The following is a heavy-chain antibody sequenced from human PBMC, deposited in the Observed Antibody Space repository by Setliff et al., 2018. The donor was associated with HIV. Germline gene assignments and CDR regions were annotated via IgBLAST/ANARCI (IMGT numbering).Heavy chain of an antibody. CDR1: GGSISSTNYY. CDR2: MYYTRSA. D-gene: IGHD2-2*01. Sequence: SETLSLTCGVSGGSISSTNYYWGWIRQPPGKGLEYIATMYYTRSAYYSPSLKSRVTMSLDTSKNHFPLRLTSVTAADTAVYYCVAGYCSGTSCWPYYYYYMDVWGKGTTVTSP. CDR3: VAGYCSGTSCWPYYYYYMDV. J-gene: IGHJ6*03. V-gene: IGHV4-39*02.